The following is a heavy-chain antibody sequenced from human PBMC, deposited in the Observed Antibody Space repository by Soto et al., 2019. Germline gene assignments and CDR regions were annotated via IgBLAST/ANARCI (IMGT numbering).Heavy chain of an antibody. CDR3: AKDVSIVLRVYAPIDY. J-gene: IGHJ4*02. D-gene: IGHD2-8*01. CDR1: GFTFSSYA. CDR2: ISGSGGST. V-gene: IGHV3-23*01. Sequence: EVQLLESGGGLVQPGGSLRLSCAASGFTFSSYAMSWVRQAPGKGLEWVSAISGSGGSTYYADSVKGRFTISRDNSKNTLYLQMTSLRAEDTAVYYCAKDVSIVLRVYAPIDYWGQGTLVTVSS.